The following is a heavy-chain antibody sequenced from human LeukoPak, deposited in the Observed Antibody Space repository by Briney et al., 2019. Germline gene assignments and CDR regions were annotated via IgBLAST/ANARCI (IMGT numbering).Heavy chain of an antibody. V-gene: IGHV4-59*11. Sequence: PSETLSLTCTVSGDSISNHYWNWIRQPPGGGLEWIGYIYYISNTNYNPSLKSRVTMSIDPSRNQFSLKVNSVTAADTAVYYCARTQSQSGSYRYYFGYWGQGTLVTVSS. CDR3: ARTQSQSGSYRYYFGY. D-gene: IGHD1-26*01. CDR1: GDSISNHY. CDR2: IYYISNT. J-gene: IGHJ4*02.